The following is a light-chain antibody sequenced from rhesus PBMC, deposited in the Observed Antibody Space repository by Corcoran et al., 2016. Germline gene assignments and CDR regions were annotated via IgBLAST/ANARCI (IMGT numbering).Light chain of an antibody. CDR1: QGISSW. V-gene: IGKV1-22*01. J-gene: IGKJ4*01. Sequence: DIQMTQSPSSLSASVGDTVTITCRASQGISSWLAWYQQKPGKAPKLLIYEAASLQSGVPSRFSGSGYGTDYTLTISSLQSEDFGIYYCQQYSTRLTFGGGTKVEIK. CDR2: EAA. CDR3: QQYSTRLT.